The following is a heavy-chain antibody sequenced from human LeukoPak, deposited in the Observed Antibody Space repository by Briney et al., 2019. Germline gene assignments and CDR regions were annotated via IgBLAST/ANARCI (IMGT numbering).Heavy chain of an antibody. V-gene: IGHV3-23*01. CDR2: ISGSGGNT. Sequence: GALRLSCAVSGFTFSSYAMRWVRQAPGKGLEWVSAISGSGGNTYYADSVKGRFTISRDNSKNTLYLQMSSLRADDTAVYYCANFERTVAGPYNWFAPWGQGTLVTVSS. CDR1: GFTFSSYA. J-gene: IGHJ5*02. D-gene: IGHD6-19*01. CDR3: ANFERTVAGPYNWFAP.